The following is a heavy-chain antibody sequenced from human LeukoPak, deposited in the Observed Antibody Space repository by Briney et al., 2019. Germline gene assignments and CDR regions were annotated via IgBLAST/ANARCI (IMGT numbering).Heavy chain of an antibody. CDR1: GYTFTSYD. CDR3: ARGRSYYYDSSGYSRVLNTGAFDI. CDR2: MNPNSGNT. D-gene: IGHD3-22*01. V-gene: IGHV1-8*01. J-gene: IGHJ3*02. Sequence: GASVKVSCKASGYTFTSYDINWVRQATGQGLEWMGRMNPNSGNTGYAQKFQGRVTMTRNTSISTAYMELSSLRSEDTAVYYCARGRSYYYDSSGYSRVLNTGAFDIWGQGTMVTVSS.